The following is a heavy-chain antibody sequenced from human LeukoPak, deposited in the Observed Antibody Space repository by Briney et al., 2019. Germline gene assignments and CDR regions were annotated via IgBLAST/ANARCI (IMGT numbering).Heavy chain of an antibody. CDR1: GGSISSGGYY. Sequence: SQTLSLTCTVSGGSISSGGYYWGWIRQHPGKGLEWIGYIYYSGSTYYNPSLKSRVTISVDTSKNQFSLKLSSVTAADTAVYYCARDLRVTTGQYYFDYWGQGTLVTVSS. V-gene: IGHV4-31*03. D-gene: IGHD4-11*01. CDR3: ARDLRVTTGQYYFDY. CDR2: IYYSGST. J-gene: IGHJ4*02.